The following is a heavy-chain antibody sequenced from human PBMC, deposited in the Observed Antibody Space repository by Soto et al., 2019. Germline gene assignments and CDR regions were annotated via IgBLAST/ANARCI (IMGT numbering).Heavy chain of an antibody. Sequence: QVQLVQSGAEVRQPASSVKVSCKTSGGTFSSYAISWVRQAPGQGLEWMGGIVPIVDTSTYAQKFQGRVTITADESTSTVYMELSSLRSADTAVYYCVRVVAIPGYPDNWGQGTLVTVS. V-gene: IGHV1-69*12. CDR3: VRVVAIPGYPDN. J-gene: IGHJ4*02. CDR1: GGTFSSYA. CDR2: IVPIVDTS. D-gene: IGHD5-12*01.